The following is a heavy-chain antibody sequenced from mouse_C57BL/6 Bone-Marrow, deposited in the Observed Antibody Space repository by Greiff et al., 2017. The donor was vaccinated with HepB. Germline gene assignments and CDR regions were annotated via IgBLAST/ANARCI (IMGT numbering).Heavy chain of an antibody. D-gene: IGHD1-1*01. J-gene: IGHJ3*01. V-gene: IGHV1-50*01. CDR2: IDPSDSYT. Sequence: QVQLQQPGAELVKPGASVKLSCKASGYTFTSYWMQWVKQRPGQGLEWIGEIDPSDSYTNCNQKFKGKATLTVDTSSSTAYMQLSSLTSEDSAVYYCARAIDYYGSSYAWFAYWGQGTLVTVSA. CDR3: ARAIDYYGSSYAWFAY. CDR1: GYTFTSYW.